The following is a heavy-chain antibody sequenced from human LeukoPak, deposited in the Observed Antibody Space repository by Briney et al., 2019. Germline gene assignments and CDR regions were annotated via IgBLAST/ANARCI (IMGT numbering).Heavy chain of an antibody. Sequence: ASVKVSCKAYNYTFNIYGISWVRQAPGQGLEWIRWISAYNGNTNYAQKLQDRVTMTTDTSTTTAYMELRSLRSDDTAVYYCARDEGSSPGVDYWGQGTLVTVSS. CDR1: NYTFNIYG. CDR2: ISAYNGNT. J-gene: IGHJ4*02. D-gene: IGHD6-6*01. V-gene: IGHV1-18*01. CDR3: ARDEGSSPGVDY.